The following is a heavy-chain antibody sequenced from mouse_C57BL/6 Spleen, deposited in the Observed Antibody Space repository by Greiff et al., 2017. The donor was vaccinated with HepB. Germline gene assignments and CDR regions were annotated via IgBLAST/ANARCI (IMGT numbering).Heavy chain of an antibody. J-gene: IGHJ2*01. V-gene: IGHV5-16*01. CDR1: GFTFSDYY. CDR3: ARLITTVVAFDY. CDR2: INYDGSST. Sequence: EVMLVESEGGLVQPGSSMKLSCTASGFTFSDYYMAWVRQVPEKGLEWVANINYDGSSTYYLDSLKSRFIISRDNAKNILYLQMSSLKSEDTATYYCARLITTVVAFDYWGQGTTLTVSS. D-gene: IGHD1-1*01.